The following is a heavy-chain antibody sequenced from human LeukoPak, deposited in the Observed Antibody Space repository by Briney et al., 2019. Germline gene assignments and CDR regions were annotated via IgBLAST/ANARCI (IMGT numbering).Heavy chain of an antibody. Sequence: GGSLRLSCAASGFTFGSYAMSWVRQAPGKGLEWVAIVSYDGSHKYYADSVKGRFTVSRDNSRTPLYLQMNSLRPEDTALYFCARGQEYSYGPDYFDYWGRGTLVTVSS. CDR3: ARGQEYSYGPDYFDY. D-gene: IGHD5-18*01. CDR2: VSYDGSHK. V-gene: IGHV3-30-3*01. CDR1: GFTFGSYA. J-gene: IGHJ4*02.